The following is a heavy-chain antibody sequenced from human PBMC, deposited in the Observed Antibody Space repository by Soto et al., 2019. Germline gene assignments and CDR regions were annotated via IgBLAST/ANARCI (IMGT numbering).Heavy chain of an antibody. Sequence: QVQLVESGGGVVQPGRSLRLSCAASGFSFSSNGMHWVRQAPGKGLEWLAMTSYDGSDKYYADSVKGRFTISRDNSKNPLYLQMNSLRAEDTAVYYCATWGEGMGVTFDYWGQGTLVTVSS. CDR3: ATWGEGMGVTFDY. D-gene: IGHD1-26*01. CDR2: TSYDGSDK. J-gene: IGHJ4*02. V-gene: IGHV3-30*03. CDR1: GFSFSSNG.